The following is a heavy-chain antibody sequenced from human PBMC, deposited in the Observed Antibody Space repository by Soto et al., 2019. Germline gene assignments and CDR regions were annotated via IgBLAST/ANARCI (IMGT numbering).Heavy chain of an antibody. Sequence: GASVKVSCKASGYTFTGHYIHWVRQAPEQGPEWMGEISPESGDTRYAHKFQGRVTMTFDTSITTVYMELSNLSPDDTAVYYCGRGRNGELVVFYWGQGTLGTVSS. D-gene: IGHD1-7*01. CDR2: ISPESGDT. V-gene: IGHV1-2*02. CDR1: GYTFTGHY. CDR3: GRGRNGELVVFY. J-gene: IGHJ4*02.